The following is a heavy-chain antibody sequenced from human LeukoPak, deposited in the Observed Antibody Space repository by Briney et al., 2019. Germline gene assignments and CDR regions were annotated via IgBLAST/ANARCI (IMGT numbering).Heavy chain of an antibody. CDR1: GGSISGSSYY. D-gene: IGHD5-24*01. CDR3: ARLMATTSGGFDY. J-gene: IGHJ4*02. V-gene: IGHV4-39*01. Sequence: SETLSLTCTVSGGSISGSSYYWGWIRQPPGKGLEWIGSIYYSGSTYYNPSLKSRVTISVDTSKNQFSLKLSSVTAADTAVYYCARLMATTSGGFDYWGQGTLVTVSS. CDR2: IYYSGST.